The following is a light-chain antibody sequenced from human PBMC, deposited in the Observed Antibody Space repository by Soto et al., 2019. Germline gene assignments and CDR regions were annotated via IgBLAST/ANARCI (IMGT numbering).Light chain of an antibody. CDR1: SSDVGGYNY. J-gene: IGLJ2*01. CDR3: SSYTSSSTLKV. V-gene: IGLV2-14*01. CDR2: DVS. Sequence: QSALTQPASVSGSPGQSITISCTGTSSDVGGYNYVSWYQQHPGKAPQLMIYDVSNRPSGVSNRVSGSKSGNTASLTISGLQAEDEADYYCSSYTSSSTLKVFGGGTKLTVL.